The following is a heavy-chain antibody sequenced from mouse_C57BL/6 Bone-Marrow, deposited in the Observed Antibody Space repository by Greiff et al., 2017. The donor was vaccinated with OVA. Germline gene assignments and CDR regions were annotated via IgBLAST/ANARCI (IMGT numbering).Heavy chain of an antibody. CDR1: GFNIKDYY. CDR3: ATHYYGSSYDY. Sequence: EVQLQQSGAELVKPGASVKLSCTASGFNIKDYYMHWVKQRTEQGLEWIGRIDPEDGDTKYAPKFQGKATITADTSSNTAYLQLSSLTSEDTAVYYCATHYYGSSYDYWGQGTTLTVSS. D-gene: IGHD1-1*01. J-gene: IGHJ2*01. CDR2: IDPEDGDT. V-gene: IGHV14-2*01.